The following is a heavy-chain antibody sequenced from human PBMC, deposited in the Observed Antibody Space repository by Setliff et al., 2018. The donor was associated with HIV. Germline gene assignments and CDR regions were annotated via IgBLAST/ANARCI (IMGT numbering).Heavy chain of an antibody. J-gene: IGHJ6*03. Sequence: GGSLRLSCEASGFSVTDTYMGWVRQAPGKGLEWVTLMYKGGKTYYADFVKGRFTISRDNSKNTLYLQMSSLRAEDTAVYYCVKARVDGDYYYYYYMDVWGKGTTVTVSS. V-gene: IGHV3-66*02. CDR3: VKARVDGDYYYYYYMDV. CDR2: MYKGGKT. D-gene: IGHD4-17*01. CDR1: GFSVTDTY.